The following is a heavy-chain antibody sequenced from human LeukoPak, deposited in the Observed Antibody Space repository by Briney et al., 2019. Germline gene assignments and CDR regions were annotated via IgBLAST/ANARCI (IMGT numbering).Heavy chain of an antibody. CDR2: ISDDGTNK. CDR3: ARRPKYHLLESSMGAETLQH. J-gene: IGHJ1*01. V-gene: IGHV3-30*03. CDR1: GSTFSTFR. Sequence: PGGSLRLSCAASGSTFSTFRMYWVRQAPGKGLEWVALISDDGTNKYYADSVKGRFTISRDNYKNTVFLQMNSLRPEDTAVYYCARRPKYHLLESSMGAETLQHWGQGTPVTVSS. D-gene: IGHD2-2*01.